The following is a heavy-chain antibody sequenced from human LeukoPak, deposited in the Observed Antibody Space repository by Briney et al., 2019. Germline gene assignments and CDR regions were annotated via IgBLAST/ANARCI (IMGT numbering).Heavy chain of an antibody. J-gene: IGHJ6*02. D-gene: IGHD1-1*01. V-gene: IGHV3-23*01. CDR3: ARGTLGSSYYGMDV. CDR2: ISGNGGTI. Sequence: GGSLRLSCAASGVTFNTFVMSWVRQAPGQGLEWVSGISGNGGTINYADSVKGRFTISRDNSKNTLSLQMNSLRAEDTAVYYCARGTLGSSYYGMDVWGQGTTVTVSS. CDR1: GVTFNTFV.